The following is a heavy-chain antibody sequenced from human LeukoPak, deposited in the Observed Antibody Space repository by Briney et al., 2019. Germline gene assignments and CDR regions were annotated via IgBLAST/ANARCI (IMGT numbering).Heavy chain of an antibody. CDR2: ISSSSSYI. J-gene: IGHJ4*02. D-gene: IGHD4-23*01. CDR3: ARTTVVTPNYFDY. CDR1: GFTFSSYS. V-gene: IGHV3-21*01. Sequence: GGSLRHSCAASGFTFSSYSMNWVRQAPGKGLEWVSSISSSSSYIYYADSVKGRFTISRDNAKNSLYLQMNSLRAEDTAVYYCARTTVVTPNYFDYWGQGTLVTVSS.